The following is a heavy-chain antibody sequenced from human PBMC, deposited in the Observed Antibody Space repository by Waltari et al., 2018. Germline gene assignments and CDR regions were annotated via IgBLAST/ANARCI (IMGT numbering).Heavy chain of an antibody. CDR1: GFTFSSSA. V-gene: IGHV3-23*03. Sequence: EVQLLESGGGLVQPGGSLRLSCAASGFTFSSSAMSWVRQAPGKGLEWVSVIYSGGSTYYADSVKGRFTISRDNSKNTLYLQMNSLRAEDTAVYYCAKDRSYDILTGYGYWGQGTLVTVSS. CDR2: IYSGGST. CDR3: AKDRSYDILTGYGY. J-gene: IGHJ4*02. D-gene: IGHD3-9*01.